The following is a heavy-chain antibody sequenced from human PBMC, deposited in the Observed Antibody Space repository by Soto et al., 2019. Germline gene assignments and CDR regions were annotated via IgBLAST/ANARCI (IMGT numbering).Heavy chain of an antibody. CDR2: IYNTGTT. CDR3: ARINGGSPDF. CDR1: SGAIKNPF. J-gene: IGHJ4*02. D-gene: IGHD2-15*01. Sequence: QVQLQESGPGLVKPSETLSLTCTVSSGAIKNPFWSWIRQPAGKGLEWIGHIYNTGTTTYNPYLTIRVTMSVDQPNNRFSLNLSSVTAADTAVYYCARINGGSPDFWGQGTLVTVSS. V-gene: IGHV4-4*07.